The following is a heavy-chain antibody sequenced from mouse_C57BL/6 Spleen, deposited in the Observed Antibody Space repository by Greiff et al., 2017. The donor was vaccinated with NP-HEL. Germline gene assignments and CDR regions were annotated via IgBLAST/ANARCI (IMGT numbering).Heavy chain of an antibody. J-gene: IGHJ2*01. Sequence: VQRVESGPELVKPGASVKISCKASGYAFSSSWMNWVKQRPGKGLEWIGRIYPGDGDTNYNGKFKGKATLTADKSSSTAYMQLSSLTSEDSAVYFCAREGPSSYAYFDYWGQGTTLTVSS. CDR3: AREGPSSYAYFDY. V-gene: IGHV1-82*01. CDR2: IYPGDGDT. CDR1: GYAFSSSW. D-gene: IGHD1-1*01.